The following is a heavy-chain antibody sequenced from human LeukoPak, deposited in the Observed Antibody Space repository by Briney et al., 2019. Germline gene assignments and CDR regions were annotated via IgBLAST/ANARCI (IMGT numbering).Heavy chain of an antibody. CDR3: ARPDEEYGSGDAFDI. CDR2: IYYSGST. J-gene: IGHJ3*02. V-gene: IGHV4-59*08. D-gene: IGHD3-10*01. Sequence: SETLSLTCTVSGGSISSYYWSWIRQPPGKGLEWIGYIYYSGSTNYNPSLKSRVTISVDTSKNQFSLKLSSVTAADTAVCYCARPDEEYGSGDAFDIWGQGTMVTVSS. CDR1: GGSISSYY.